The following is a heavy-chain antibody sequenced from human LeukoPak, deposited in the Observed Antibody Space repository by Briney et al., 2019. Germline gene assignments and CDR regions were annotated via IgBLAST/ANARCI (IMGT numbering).Heavy chain of an antibody. D-gene: IGHD2-15*01. Sequence: PGGSLRLSCAASGFTFSDYSMNWVRQAPGKGLEWISYIGIDSGNTDYADSVKGRFTISGDKARNSLYLQMNSLRVEDTAVYYCARDRQAAGVVVASDAFDVWGQGTMVTVSS. CDR2: IGIDSGNT. CDR3: ARDRQAAGVVVASDAFDV. V-gene: IGHV3-48*01. CDR1: GFTFSDYS. J-gene: IGHJ3*01.